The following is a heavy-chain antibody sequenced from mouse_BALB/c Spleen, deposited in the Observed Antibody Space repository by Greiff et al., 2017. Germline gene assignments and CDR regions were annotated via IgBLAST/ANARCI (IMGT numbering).Heavy chain of an antibody. V-gene: IGHV3-2*02. D-gene: IGHD2-14*01. J-gene: IGHJ4*01. CDR1: GYSITSDYA. Sequence: EVKLMESGPGLVKPSQSLSLTCPVTGYSITSDYAWNWIRQFPGNKLEWMGYISYSGSTSYNPSLKSRISITRDTSKNQFFLQLNSVTTEDTATYYCARGYYRYAMDYWGQGTSVTVSS. CDR3: ARGYYRYAMDY. CDR2: ISYSGST.